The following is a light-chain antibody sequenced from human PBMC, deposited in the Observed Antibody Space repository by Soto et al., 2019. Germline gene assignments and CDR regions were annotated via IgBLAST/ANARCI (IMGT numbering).Light chain of an antibody. J-gene: IGKJ3*01. CDR3: MQGTHWPGT. CDR1: QDIYKY. Sequence: DIQMTQSPSSLSAAVGDRVTFTCQASQDIYKYLNWYQQKPGKAPKLLIYDASNLERGVPSRFSGSGSGTDFTLKISRVEAEDVGVYYCMQGTHWPGTFGPGTKVDIK. V-gene: IGKV1-33*01. CDR2: DAS.